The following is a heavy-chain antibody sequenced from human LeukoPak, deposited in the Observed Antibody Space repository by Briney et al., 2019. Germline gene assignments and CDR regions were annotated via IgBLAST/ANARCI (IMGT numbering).Heavy chain of an antibody. V-gene: IGHV3-53*01. D-gene: IGHD3-22*01. CDR3: ARDWARPYYYDSSGPPKNAFDI. Sequence: GGSLRLSCAASGFTVSINYMCCVRQAPGKGLGWGSVIYSGRSTNYAAPVQGRFTISSDKANNSTYLQMNSLRAEDTALYYCARDWARPYYYDSSGPPKNAFDIWGQGTMVTVSS. J-gene: IGHJ3*02. CDR1: GFTVSINY. CDR2: IYSGRST.